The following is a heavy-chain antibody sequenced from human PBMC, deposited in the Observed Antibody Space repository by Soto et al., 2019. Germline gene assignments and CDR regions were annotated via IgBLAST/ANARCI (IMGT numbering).Heavy chain of an antibody. CDR2: ISPYNGKT. CDR3: AKDRYSANCCDAVEI. V-gene: IGHV1-18*01. Sequence: QAQLVQSGPEVKKPGASVSISCKASGYKFTSYGFSWVRQAPGHGLEWVGWISPYNGKTEYAHNFRGRVTLTTDTSTSTAYMDLSSLRSDDTAVYYCAKDRYSANCCDAVEIWGLLTAVIVSS. J-gene: IGHJ3*02. D-gene: IGHD5-18*01. CDR1: GYKFTSYG.